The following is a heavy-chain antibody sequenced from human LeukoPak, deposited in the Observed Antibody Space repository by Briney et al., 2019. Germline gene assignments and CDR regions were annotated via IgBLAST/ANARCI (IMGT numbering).Heavy chain of an antibody. J-gene: IGHJ4*02. Sequence: GGSLRLSCAASGFTFDDYVMHWVRHAPGKGLEWVSGISWNSNSIDYADSVKGRFTISRDNAKNSLYLQMNSLRAEDTALYYCAGHRGNNYGHLDYWGQGTLVTVSA. V-gene: IGHV3-9*01. CDR1: GFTFDDYV. D-gene: IGHD5-18*01. CDR2: ISWNSNSI. CDR3: AGHRGNNYGHLDY.